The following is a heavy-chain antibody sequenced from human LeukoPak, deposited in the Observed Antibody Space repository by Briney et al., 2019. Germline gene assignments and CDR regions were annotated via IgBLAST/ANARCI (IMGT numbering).Heavy chain of an antibody. V-gene: IGHV3-74*01. CDR3: ARLRCDVGDCYSAGQNF. CDR1: GFTFTTYW. Sequence: PRGSLRLSCAASGFTFTTYWMHWVRQAPGQGLVWVSRINSDGSSTSYADSVKGRFSISRDNARNTLYLQMNSLRAEDTAVYFCARLRCDVGDCYSAGQNFWGQGTLVTVSS. J-gene: IGHJ4*02. CDR2: INSDGSST. D-gene: IGHD2-21*02.